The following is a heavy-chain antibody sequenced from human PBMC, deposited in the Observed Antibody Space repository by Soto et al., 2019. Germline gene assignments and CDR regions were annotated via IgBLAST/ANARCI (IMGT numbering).Heavy chain of an antibody. Sequence: QVQLVQSGAEVKKPGSSVKVSCKASGGTFSSYAISWVRQAPGQGLEWMGGIIPIFGTANYAQKFQGRVTITADESTSTAYMELSSLRSEDTAVYYCARDSTNGHLSGYYYGMDVWGQGTTVTVSS. CDR3: ARDSTNGHLSGYYYGMDV. CDR1: GGTFSSYA. J-gene: IGHJ6*02. D-gene: IGHD1-26*01. CDR2: IIPIFGTA. V-gene: IGHV1-69*12.